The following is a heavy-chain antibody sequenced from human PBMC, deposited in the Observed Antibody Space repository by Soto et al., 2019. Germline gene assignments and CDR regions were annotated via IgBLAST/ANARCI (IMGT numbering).Heavy chain of an antibody. V-gene: IGHV4-59*01. CDR1: GGSISGYF. J-gene: IGHJ4*02. Sequence: QVQLQESGPGLVKPPETLSLTCTVSGGSISGYFWNWIRQSPGKELEWIAYMYSSGSTNYNPSLXSXVXXSVDTSNNQFSLKLSAVTAADTAVYYGARGKILDYWGQGTLVTVSS. CDR2: MYSSGST. CDR3: ARGKILDY.